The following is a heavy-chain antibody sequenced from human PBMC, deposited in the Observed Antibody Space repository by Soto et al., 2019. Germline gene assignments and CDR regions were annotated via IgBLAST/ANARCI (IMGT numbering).Heavy chain of an antibody. V-gene: IGHV1-2*04. Sequence: QVQLVQSGAEVKKPGASVKVSCKASGYTYTGYYMHWVRQAPGQGLEWIGWINPNSGGTNYAQKFQGWVTMTRDTSISTAFMELSRLRSDDTAVYYCARGDGYCTNGVCYGDAFDIWGQGTMVTVSS. CDR2: INPNSGGT. CDR1: GYTYTGYY. J-gene: IGHJ3*02. CDR3: ARGDGYCTNGVCYGDAFDI. D-gene: IGHD2-8*01.